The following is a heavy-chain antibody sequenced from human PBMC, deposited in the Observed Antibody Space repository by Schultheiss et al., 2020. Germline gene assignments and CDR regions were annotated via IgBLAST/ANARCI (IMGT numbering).Heavy chain of an antibody. CDR2: IYYSGST. CDR3: ARVTGPAATAWFDP. Sequence: SETLSLTCTVSGGSICSYYWSWIRQPPGKGLEWIGYIYYSGSTNYNPSLKSRVTISVDTSKNQFSLKLSSVTAADTAVYYCARVTGPAATAWFDPWGQGTLVTVSS. V-gene: IGHV4-59*01. J-gene: IGHJ5*02. D-gene: IGHD2-2*01. CDR1: GGSICSYY.